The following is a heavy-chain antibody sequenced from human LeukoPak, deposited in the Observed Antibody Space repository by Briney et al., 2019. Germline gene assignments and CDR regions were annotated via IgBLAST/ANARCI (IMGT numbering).Heavy chain of an antibody. D-gene: IGHD6-6*01. J-gene: IGHJ4*02. V-gene: IGHV3-64*02. CDR2: INTDGNYI. CDR3: VIRGTYSSSSLNS. CDR1: GFIFSSHA. Sequence: GGSLRLSCAASGFIFSSHAMHWVRQAPGKGLESVSSINTDGNYIYYVESVRARFTISRDNSKNTLHLQMGSLRPEDMAVYYCVIRGTYSSSSLNSWGQGTLVTVSS.